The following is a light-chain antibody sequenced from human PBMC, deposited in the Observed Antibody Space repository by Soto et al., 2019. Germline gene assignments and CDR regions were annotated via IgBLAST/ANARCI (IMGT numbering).Light chain of an antibody. CDR2: LGS. CDR1: QSLLHTNGYKY. V-gene: IGKV2-28*01. J-gene: IGKJ2*01. Sequence: DIVMTQSPLSLPVTPGEPASISCRSGQSLLHTNGYKYLDWYLQKPGQSPQLLIYLGSSRASGVPDRFSGRGSGTDFALNISKVEAEDVGVYYCMQALHTPYTFGQGTKLEI. CDR3: MQALHTPYT.